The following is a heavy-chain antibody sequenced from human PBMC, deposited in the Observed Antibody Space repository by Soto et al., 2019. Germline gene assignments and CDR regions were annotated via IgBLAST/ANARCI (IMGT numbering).Heavy chain of an antibody. D-gene: IGHD3-22*01. V-gene: IGHV4-59*01. CDR1: GGSISSYY. J-gene: IGHJ4*02. Sequence: SETLSLTCTVSGGSISSYYWSWIRQPPGKGLEWIGYIYYSGSTNYNPSLKSQVTISVDTSKNQFSLKLSSVTAADTAVYYCARDQRDYYDSSGFDYWGQGTLVTVSS. CDR2: IYYSGST. CDR3: ARDQRDYYDSSGFDY.